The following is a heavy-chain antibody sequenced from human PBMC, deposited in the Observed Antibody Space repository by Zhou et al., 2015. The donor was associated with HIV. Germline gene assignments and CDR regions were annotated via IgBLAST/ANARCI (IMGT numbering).Heavy chain of an antibody. J-gene: IGHJ5*02. CDR2: IIPILGIA. CDR1: GGTFSSYT. CDR3: ARTGMHNWNYLWFDP. D-gene: IGHD1-7*01. Sequence: QVQLVQSGAEVKKPGSSVKVSCKASGGTFSSYTISWVRQAPGQGLEWMGRIIPILGIANYAQKFQGRVTITADKSTSTAYMELSSLRSEDTAVYYCARTGMHNWNYLWFDPWGQGTLVTVSS. V-gene: IGHV1-69*02.